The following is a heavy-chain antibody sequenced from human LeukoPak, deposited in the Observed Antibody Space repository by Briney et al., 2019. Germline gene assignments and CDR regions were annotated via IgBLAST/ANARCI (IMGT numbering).Heavy chain of an antibody. D-gene: IGHD4-17*01. CDR2: INPNSGGT. V-gene: IGHV1-2*02. J-gene: IGHJ4*02. Sequence: ASVKVSCKASGYTFTGYYMHWVRQAPGQGLEWMGWINPNSGGTNYAQKFQGRVTMARDTSISTAYMELSRLRSDDTAVYYCAEGFYGDYPFDYWGQGTLVTDSS. CDR3: AEGFYGDYPFDY. CDR1: GYTFTGYY.